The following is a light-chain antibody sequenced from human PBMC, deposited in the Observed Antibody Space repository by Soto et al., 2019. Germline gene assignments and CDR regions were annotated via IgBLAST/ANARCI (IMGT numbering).Light chain of an antibody. CDR2: EVN. V-gene: IGLV2-14*01. J-gene: IGLJ1*01. Sequence: QAVVTQPASVSGSPGQSTTISCTGTSSDVGGYNYVSWYQQHPGKAPKVLIYEVNDRPSGVSNRFSGSKSGNTASLTISGLQAEDEGDYYCSSYTSSKTVVFGTGTKVTVL. CDR3: SSYTSSKTVV. CDR1: SSDVGGYNY.